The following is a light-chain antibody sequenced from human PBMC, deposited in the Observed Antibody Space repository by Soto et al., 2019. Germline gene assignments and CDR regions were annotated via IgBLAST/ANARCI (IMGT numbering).Light chain of an antibody. CDR1: QSISSW. Sequence: DIQMTQSPSTLSVSIGDRVTITCRASQSISSWLAWYQQKPGKAPKLLIYKATSSESGVSSRFSGSGSGTVFSLTISSLQPDDSATYYCQQYKSYWTFGQGTKVEIK. CDR2: KAT. CDR3: QQYKSYWT. J-gene: IGKJ1*01. V-gene: IGKV1-5*03.